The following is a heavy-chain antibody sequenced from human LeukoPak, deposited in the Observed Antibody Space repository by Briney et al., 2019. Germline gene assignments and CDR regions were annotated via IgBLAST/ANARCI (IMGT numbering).Heavy chain of an antibody. D-gene: IGHD2-2*02. J-gene: IGHJ4*02. V-gene: IGHV3-9*01. CDR1: GFTLSSYW. Sequence: PGGFLRLSCAASGFTLSSYWMHWVRQAPGKGLEWVSGISWNSGSIGYADSVKGRFTISRDNAKNSLYLQMNSLRAEDTALYYCAKDRLGYCSSTSCYTVFDYWGQGTLVTVSS. CDR3: AKDRLGYCSSTSCYTVFDY. CDR2: ISWNSGSI.